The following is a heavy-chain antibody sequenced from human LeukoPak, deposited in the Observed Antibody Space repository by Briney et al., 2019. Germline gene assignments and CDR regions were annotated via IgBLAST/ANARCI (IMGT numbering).Heavy chain of an antibody. D-gene: IGHD2-21*02. Sequence: PGGSLRLSCAASGFTFSSYWMSWIRQAPGKGLEYISHINTGGGSIYYAGSVKGRFTISRDNAKNSLYLQMNDVRAEDTAVYYCARTSTDCLDCWGQGTLVTVSS. CDR3: ARTSTDCLDC. V-gene: IGHV3-48*01. J-gene: IGHJ4*02. CDR1: GFTFSSYW. CDR2: INTGGGSI.